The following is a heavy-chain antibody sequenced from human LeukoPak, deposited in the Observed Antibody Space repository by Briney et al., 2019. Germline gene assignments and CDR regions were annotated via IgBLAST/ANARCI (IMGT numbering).Heavy chain of an antibody. CDR3: ARDKSVVGVVINDY. J-gene: IGHJ4*02. V-gene: IGHV1-18*01. D-gene: IGHD3-3*01. CDR2: ISPYNGNK. Sequence: ASVKVSCKAYNCTFNNYGFSWVRQAPGQGLEWMGWISPYNGNKKYTQKLQGRVTMTTDTSTSTAYMELRNLRSDDTAVYFCARDKSVVGVVINDYWGQGTLVIVSS. CDR1: NCTFNNYG.